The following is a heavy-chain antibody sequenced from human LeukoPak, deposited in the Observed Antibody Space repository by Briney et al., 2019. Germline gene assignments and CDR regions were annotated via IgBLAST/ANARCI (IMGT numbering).Heavy chain of an antibody. CDR2: IYPGVSDT. J-gene: IGHJ4*02. V-gene: IGHV5-51*01. Sequence: GESLKISCKGSGYRFTSYWIAWVRQMPGKGLEWMGIIYPGVSDTKYSPSFQGQVTISADKSISTAYLQWSSLKASDTAMFYCARLRDTNPFDYWGQGTLVTVSS. D-gene: IGHD2-8*01. CDR1: GYRFTSYW. CDR3: ARLRDTNPFDY.